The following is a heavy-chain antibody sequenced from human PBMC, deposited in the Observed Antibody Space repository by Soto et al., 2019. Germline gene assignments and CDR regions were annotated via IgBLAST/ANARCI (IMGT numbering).Heavy chain of an antibody. D-gene: IGHD1-1*01. Sequence: EVQLVESGGGLVKPGGSLRLSCAASGFTFSSHTMNWVRQAPGKGLEWVSSITGSGKDKFYAGSVKGRFTISRDNADNSLYLHMNSLTAEDTAVYYCVKEVEGLDHWGQGTLVTVSS. CDR1: GFTFSSHT. CDR3: VKEVEGLDH. CDR2: ITGSGKDK. V-gene: IGHV3-21*01. J-gene: IGHJ4*02.